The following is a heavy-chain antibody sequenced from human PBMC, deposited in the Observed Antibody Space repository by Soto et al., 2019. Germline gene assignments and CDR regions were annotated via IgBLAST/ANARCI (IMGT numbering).Heavy chain of an antibody. D-gene: IGHD6-13*01. CDR1: GFTFSVYW. V-gene: IGHV3-74*01. CDR3: ARGFSSSWYVVF. Sequence: RGSLVLCCASSGFTFSVYWIDWVRQAPGKGLVWVSRINGDGSSTSYADSVNGRFTISIDNAKNTLYLQMNSLRAEDTSVYYCARGFSSSWYVVFWGRGTLVTVSS. J-gene: IGHJ1*01. CDR2: INGDGSST.